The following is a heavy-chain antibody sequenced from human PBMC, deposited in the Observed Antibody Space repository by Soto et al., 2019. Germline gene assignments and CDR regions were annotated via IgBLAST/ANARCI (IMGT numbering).Heavy chain of an antibody. Sequence: QVQLVQSGAEVKKPGSSVKVSCKASGGTFSSYAISWVRQAPGQGLEWMGGIIPIFGTANYAQKFQGRVTITADESTSTAYMELSSLRSEDTAVYYCARADLVVVTARTYYYYGMDVWGQGTTVTVSS. V-gene: IGHV1-69*12. CDR1: GGTFSSYA. CDR2: IIPIFGTA. J-gene: IGHJ6*02. D-gene: IGHD2-21*02. CDR3: ARADLVVVTARTYYYYGMDV.